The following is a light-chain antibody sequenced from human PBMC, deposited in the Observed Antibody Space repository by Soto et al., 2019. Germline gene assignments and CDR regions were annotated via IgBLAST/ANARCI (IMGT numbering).Light chain of an antibody. CDR3: QTGGPGREV. Sequence: QSVLTQSPSASASLGATVKLTCTLSSGHSSYAIAWHQQQPEKGPRYLMKLNSDGSHSKGDGIPDRFSGSSSGAERYLTSPSLQSEDEADYSCQTGGPGREVFGTGTQLTVL. V-gene: IGLV4-69*01. J-gene: IGLJ7*01. CDR2: LNSDGSH. CDR1: SGHSSYA.